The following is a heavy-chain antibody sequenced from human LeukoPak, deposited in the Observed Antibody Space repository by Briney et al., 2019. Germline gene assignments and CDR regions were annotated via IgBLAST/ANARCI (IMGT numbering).Heavy chain of an antibody. CDR2: INWNGGST. Sequence: GGSLRLSCAASGFTFDDYGMSWVRQGPGKGLEWVSGINWNGGSTGYADSVEGRFTISRDNAKNSLYLHMNSLRAEDTAVYYCAREKDDHGDPGPLDAWGQGDLVTVSS. D-gene: IGHD4-17*01. CDR3: AREKDDHGDPGPLDA. CDR1: GFTFDDYG. J-gene: IGHJ5*02. V-gene: IGHV3-20*04.